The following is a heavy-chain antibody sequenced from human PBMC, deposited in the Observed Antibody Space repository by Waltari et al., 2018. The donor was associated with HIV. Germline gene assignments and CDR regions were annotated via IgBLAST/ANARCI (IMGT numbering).Heavy chain of an antibody. Sequence: QVQLQESGPGLVKPSESPSLVFSGSVGSIKNPPCYVAWIRQPPGKGFEWIGTSYSTENTKSQTSYNSPLQSRITISADASKDHVSLRLASVPAADTAVYICSRLILGTTTLYFAAWGRGTLVTVSS. CDR2: SYSTENT. CDR3: SRLILGTTTLYFAA. J-gene: IGHJ2*01. CDR1: VGSIKNPPCY. V-gene: IGHV4-39*02. D-gene: IGHD1-26*01.